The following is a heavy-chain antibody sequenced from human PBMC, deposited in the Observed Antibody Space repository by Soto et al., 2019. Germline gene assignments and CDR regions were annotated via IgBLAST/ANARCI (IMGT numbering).Heavy chain of an antibody. CDR2: IKSKIDGGTT. D-gene: IGHD2-15*01. V-gene: IGHV3-15*01. Sequence: PGGSLRLSCAASVFSFINGWMSWVRQAPGKGLEWVGRIKSKIDGGTTDFSAPVKGRFTISRDDSKDTLYLQINSLKTEDTAVYYCTTESTQRFCDGGPCYTLQTKIHDSWGQGTLVTVSS. J-gene: IGHJ4*02. CDR1: VFSFINGW. CDR3: TTESTQRFCDGGPCYTLQTKIHDS.